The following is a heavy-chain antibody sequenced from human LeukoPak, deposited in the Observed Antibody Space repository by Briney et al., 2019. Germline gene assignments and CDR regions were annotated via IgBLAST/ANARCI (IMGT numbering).Heavy chain of an antibody. J-gene: IGHJ5*02. CDR3: ARHKGTMVRGVIRAWWFDP. D-gene: IGHD3-10*01. V-gene: IGHV4-34*01. CDR2: INHSGST. CDR1: GGSFSGYY. Sequence: SETLSLTCAVYGGSFSGYYWSWIRQPPGKGLGWIGEINHSGSTNYNPSLKSRVAISVDTSKNQFSLKLSSVTAADTAVYYCARHKGTMVRGVIRAWWFDPWGQGTLVTVSS.